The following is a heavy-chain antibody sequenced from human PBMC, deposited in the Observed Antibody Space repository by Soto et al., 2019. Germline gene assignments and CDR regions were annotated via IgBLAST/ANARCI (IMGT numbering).Heavy chain of an antibody. CDR2: IYYSGST. D-gene: IGHD5-18*01. Sequence: SETLSLTCTVSGGSISSSSYYWGWIRQPPGKGLEWIGSIYYSGSTYYNPSLKSRVTISVDTSKNQFSLKLSSVTAADTAVYYCAAGSAMVRNWFDPWGQGTLVTVSS. CDR3: AAGSAMVRNWFDP. CDR1: GGSISSSSYY. J-gene: IGHJ5*02. V-gene: IGHV4-39*01.